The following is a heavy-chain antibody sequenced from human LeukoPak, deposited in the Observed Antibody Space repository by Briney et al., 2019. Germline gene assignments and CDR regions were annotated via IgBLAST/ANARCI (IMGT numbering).Heavy chain of an antibody. J-gene: IGHJ4*02. Sequence: PGGSLRLSCAASGFTVSSNYMSWVRQAPGKGLEWVSVIYSGGSTYYADSVKGRFTISRDNSKNTLYLQVNSLRAEDTAVYYCARGTRYDSSGYYSQDLDYWGQGTLVTVSS. CDR2: IYSGGST. CDR3: ARGTRYDSSGYYSQDLDY. V-gene: IGHV3-53*01. D-gene: IGHD3-22*01. CDR1: GFTVSSNY.